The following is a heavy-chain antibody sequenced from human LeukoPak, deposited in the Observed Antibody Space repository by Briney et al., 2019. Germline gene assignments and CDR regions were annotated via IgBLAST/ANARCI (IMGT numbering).Heavy chain of an antibody. Sequence: PGGSLRLSCAASGFTFYSYAMGYVRQAPGKGLEWVSAITGNGGGTYYADSVKGRFTISRDNSKNTLSLQMNTLRAEDTAVYYCAKVHGRYSTYFYFDLWGRGTLVTVSS. D-gene: IGHD1-26*01. V-gene: IGHV3-23*01. CDR3: AKVHGRYSTYFYFDL. CDR2: ITGNGGGT. CDR1: GFTFYSYA. J-gene: IGHJ2*01.